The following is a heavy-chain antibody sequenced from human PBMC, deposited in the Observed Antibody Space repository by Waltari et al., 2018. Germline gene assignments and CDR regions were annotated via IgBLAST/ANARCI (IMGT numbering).Heavy chain of an antibody. CDR2: IYHDVGTT. CDR1: GFIFGTYT. D-gene: IGHD1-26*01. J-gene: IGHJ4*02. V-gene: IGHV3-64*01. Sequence: DVQLVESGGGLVQPGGSLRLSCAASGFIFGTYTMHWVRQAPGKELEYVSGIYHDVGTTYYGNSVKDRFIISRDNSKNTLYLQMGSLRAEDTAVYYCARDGGSYRFDYWGQGTLVTVSS. CDR3: ARDGGSYRFDY.